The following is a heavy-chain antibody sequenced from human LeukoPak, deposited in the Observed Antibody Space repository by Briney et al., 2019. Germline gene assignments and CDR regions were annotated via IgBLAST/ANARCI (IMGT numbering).Heavy chain of an antibody. CDR1: GYTLTELS. V-gene: IGHV1-24*01. CDR3: ATPSVITGAYGTDYYGMDV. Sequence: SVTVSCKVSGYTLTELSMHWVRQPPGKGLEWMGGFDPEDGETIYAQKFQDRVTMTEDTSTDTGYMELSSLRSEDTAVYYCATPSVITGAYGTDYYGMDVWGQGTTVTVSS. J-gene: IGHJ6*02. CDR2: FDPEDGET. D-gene: IGHD1-20*01.